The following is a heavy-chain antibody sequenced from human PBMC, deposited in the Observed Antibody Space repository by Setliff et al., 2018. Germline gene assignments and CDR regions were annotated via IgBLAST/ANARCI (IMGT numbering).Heavy chain of an antibody. Sequence: ASVKVSCKASGYTFTNYGVTWVRQAPGQGLEWMGWIGAYNGNTYNAHKFQGRVTMTSDTSTSTAYMELRSLRSDDTAVYYCARVTIAVAGYFDFWGRGTLVTVS. CDR3: ARVTIAVAGYFDF. V-gene: IGHV1-18*01. CDR1: GYTFTNYG. D-gene: IGHD6-19*01. J-gene: IGHJ4*02. CDR2: IGAYNGNT.